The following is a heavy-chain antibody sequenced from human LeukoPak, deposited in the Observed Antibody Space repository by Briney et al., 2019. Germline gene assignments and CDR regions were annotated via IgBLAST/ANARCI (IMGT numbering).Heavy chain of an antibody. D-gene: IGHD2-15*01. V-gene: IGHV3-15*05. Sequence: PGESLRLSCAGSGFSFSDGWMGWVRQAPGKGLEWVGHIKSKVDGGTTDYAAPVKGRFTISRDDSQNKLFLRMNSLEIGDTAVYYCAVERGGCSAVTCYALNHWGQGTLVTVSS. CDR3: AVERGGCSAVTCYALNH. CDR2: IKSKVDGGTT. J-gene: IGHJ5*02. CDR1: GFSFSDGW.